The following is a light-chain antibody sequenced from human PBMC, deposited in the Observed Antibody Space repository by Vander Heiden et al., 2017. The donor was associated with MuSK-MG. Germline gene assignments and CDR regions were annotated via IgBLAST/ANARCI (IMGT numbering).Light chain of an antibody. Sequence: DSVMTESPDSLAVSLGEKATIYCKSSQSLLFTSNNKNYLAWYQQKPGQPPKLLIYWASTRESGVPDRFSGSGSGTDFILTISSLQADDVALYYCQQYFTTPLTFGGGTKVEIK. J-gene: IGKJ4*01. CDR1: QSLLFTSNNKNY. CDR3: QQYFTTPLT. CDR2: WAS. V-gene: IGKV4-1*01.